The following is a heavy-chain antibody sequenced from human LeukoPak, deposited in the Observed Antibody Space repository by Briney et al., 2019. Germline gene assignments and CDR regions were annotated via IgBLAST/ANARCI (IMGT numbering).Heavy chain of an antibody. CDR1: GFTFDSYA. CDR2: IASSGAYT. D-gene: IGHD1-14*01. CDR3: ASMFSSMGYNDASHVTYFDS. V-gene: IGHV3-23*01. J-gene: IGHJ4*02. Sequence: GGSLRVSCATSGFTFDSYAMTWVRQAPGKGLEWVSSIASSGAYTYCADSVKGRFTISRDNSKNTLFLQMNSLRVDDSAMYSCASMFSSMGYNDASHVTYFDSWGQGALVTVSS.